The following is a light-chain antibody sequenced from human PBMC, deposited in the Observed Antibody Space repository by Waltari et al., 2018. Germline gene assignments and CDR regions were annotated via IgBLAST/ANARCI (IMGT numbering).Light chain of an antibody. V-gene: IGKV1-39*01. Sequence: DIQMTQSPSSLSASVGDRVTITCRASQSISSYLNWYQQKPGKAPKLLIYDASSLQSGVPSRFSGSGYGTDFTLTISSLQPEDFATYYCQQSYSTPRTFGQGTKVEIK. CDR3: QQSYSTPRT. J-gene: IGKJ1*01. CDR1: QSISSY. CDR2: DAS.